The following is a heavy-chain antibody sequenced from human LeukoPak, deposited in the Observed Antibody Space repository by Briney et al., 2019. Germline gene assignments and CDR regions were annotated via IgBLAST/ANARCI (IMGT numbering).Heavy chain of an antibody. J-gene: IGHJ4*02. D-gene: IGHD3-10*01. CDR1: GGTFSSYA. CDR3: ARGVYGSGSYYFDY. CDR2: IIPIFGTA. V-gene: IGHV1-69*13. Sequence: ASVKVSCKASGGTFSSYATSWVRQAPGQGLEWMGGIIPIFGTANYVQKFQGRVTITADESTSTAYMELSSLRSEDTAVYYCARGVYGSGSYYFDYWGQGTLVTVSS.